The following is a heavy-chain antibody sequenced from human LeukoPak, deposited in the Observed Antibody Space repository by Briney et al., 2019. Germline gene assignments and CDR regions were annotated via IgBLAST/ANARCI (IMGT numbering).Heavy chain of an antibody. V-gene: IGHV3-30*18. CDR3: ANGGSGYFGY. D-gene: IGHD3-10*01. J-gene: IGHJ4*02. CDR1: GFTFSSYG. Sequence: GGSLRLSCAASGFTFSSYGMHWVRQAPGKGLEWVAVISYDGSNKYYADSVKGRFTISRDNSKNTLYLQMNSLRAEDTAVYYCANGGSGYFGYWGQGTLVTVSS. CDR2: ISYDGSNK.